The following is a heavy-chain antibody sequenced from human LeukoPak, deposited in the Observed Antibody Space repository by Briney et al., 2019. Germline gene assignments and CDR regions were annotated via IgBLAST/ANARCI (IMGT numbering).Heavy chain of an antibody. D-gene: IGHD2-21*01. CDR1: GYAFTGYY. Sequence: GASVKVSCKASGYAFTGYYIHWVRQATGQGLEWMGWMNPNSGNTGYAQKFQGRVTMTRNTSISTAYMELSSLRSEDTAVYYCARVFFRPGVDYWGQGTLVTVSS. CDR2: MNPNSGNT. V-gene: IGHV1-8*02. J-gene: IGHJ4*02. CDR3: ARVFFRPGVDY.